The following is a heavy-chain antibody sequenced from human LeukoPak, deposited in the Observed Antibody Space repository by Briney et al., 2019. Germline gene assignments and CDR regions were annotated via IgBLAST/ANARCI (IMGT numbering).Heavy chain of an antibody. CDR2: INPNSGGT. J-gene: IGHJ4*02. V-gene: IGHV1-2*02. Sequence: ASVKVSCKASGYTFTGYYMHWVRQAPGQGLEWMGWINPNSGGTNYAQKFQGRVTMTRDTSISTAYMELSRLRSDDTAVYYCARVGRCGSTSCYAVFDYWGQGTLVTVSS. CDR1: GYTFTGYY. D-gene: IGHD2-2*01. CDR3: ARVGRCGSTSCYAVFDY.